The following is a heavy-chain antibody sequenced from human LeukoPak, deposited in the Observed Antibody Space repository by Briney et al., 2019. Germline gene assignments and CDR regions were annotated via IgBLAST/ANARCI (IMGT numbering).Heavy chain of an antibody. J-gene: IGHJ6*03. CDR2: IIPIFGTA. CDR3: ARRGASQRNNYYYYYMDV. D-gene: IGHD1-26*01. V-gene: IGHV1-69*06. CDR1: GGTFSSYG. Sequence: SVKVSCKASGGTFSSYGISWVRQAPGQGLEWMGGIIPIFGTANYAQKFQGRVTITADKSTSTAYMELSSLRSEDTAVYYCARRGASQRNNYYYYYMDVWGKGTTVTVSS.